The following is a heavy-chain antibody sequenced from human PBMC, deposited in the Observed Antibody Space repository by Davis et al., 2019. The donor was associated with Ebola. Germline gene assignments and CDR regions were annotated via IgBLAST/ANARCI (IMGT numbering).Heavy chain of an antibody. D-gene: IGHD6-13*01. J-gene: IGHJ1*01. V-gene: IGHV1-69*13. Sequence: SVKVSCKASGGTFSSYAISWVRQAPGQGLEWMGGIIPIFGTANYAQKFQGRVTITADESTSTAYMELSSLRSEDTAVYYCASTIAAAGEYFQHWGQGTLVTVSS. CDR3: ASTIAAAGEYFQH. CDR2: IIPIFGTA. CDR1: GGTFSSYA.